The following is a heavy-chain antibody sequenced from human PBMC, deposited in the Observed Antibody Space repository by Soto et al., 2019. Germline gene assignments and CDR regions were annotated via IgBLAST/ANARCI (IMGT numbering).Heavy chain of an antibody. CDR2: IYYSGST. J-gene: IGHJ4*02. V-gene: IGHV4-39*01. Sequence: QLQLQESGPGLVKPSETLSLTCTVSGGSISSSSYYWGWIRQPPGKGLEWIGSIYYSGSTYYNPSLKSRVTISVDTSKNQFSLKLSSVTAADTAVYYCASSSGWTGGFDYWGQGTLVTVSS. CDR1: GGSISSSSYY. D-gene: IGHD6-19*01. CDR3: ASSSGWTGGFDY.